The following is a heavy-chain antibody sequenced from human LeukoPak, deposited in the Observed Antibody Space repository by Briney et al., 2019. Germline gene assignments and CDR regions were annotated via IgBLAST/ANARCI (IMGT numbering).Heavy chain of an antibody. J-gene: IGHJ6*02. V-gene: IGHV3-11*01. Sequence: PGGPRRLSWAASGFTFSDYYMSWIRQAPGEGLEWVSYIETSGSTIYYADSVKGRFTISRDNAKNSLYLQMNSLRAEDTAVYYCARGHYGLDVWGQGTTVTVSS. CDR2: IETSGSTI. CDR1: GFTFSDYY. CDR3: ARGHYGLDV.